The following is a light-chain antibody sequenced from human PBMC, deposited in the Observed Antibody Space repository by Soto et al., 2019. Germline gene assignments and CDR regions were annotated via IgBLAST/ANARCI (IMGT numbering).Light chain of an antibody. CDR1: QDIGNF. Sequence: DIQMTQSPSSLSAFVGDRVTITCRASQDIGNFLAWYQQKPGKVPKLLIYAASTLQSGVPSRFSGSGSGTDFTLTISSLQPEDFATYYCQQSYSTPYTFGQGTKLEIK. V-gene: IGKV1-27*01. J-gene: IGKJ2*01. CDR2: AAS. CDR3: QQSYSTPYT.